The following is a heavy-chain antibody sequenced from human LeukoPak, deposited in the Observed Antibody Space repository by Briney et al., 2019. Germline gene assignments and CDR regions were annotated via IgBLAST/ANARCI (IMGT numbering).Heavy chain of an antibody. J-gene: IGHJ3*02. V-gene: IGHV4-59*01. CDR3: ARDRSQIGHDAFDI. Sequence: SETLSLTCTVSGGSISSYYWSWIRQPPGKGLEWIGYVYYSGSTNYNPSLKSRVTISVDTSKNQFSLKLSSVTAADTAVYYCARDRSQIGHDAFDIWGQGTMVTVSS. CDR1: GGSISSYY. CDR2: VYYSGST.